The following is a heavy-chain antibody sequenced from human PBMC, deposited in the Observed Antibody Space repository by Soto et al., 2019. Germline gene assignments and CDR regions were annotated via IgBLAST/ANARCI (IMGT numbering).Heavy chain of an antibody. CDR3: ARCHSDSSGPGYLDS. V-gene: IGHV1-69*06. Sequence: QVRLVQSEAEVKKAGSSVKVSCKASGGTFISDGVTWVRQAPGQGLEWMGGVIPMFPKANYAQKFQGRATITADKSTSTVYMELHSLKSEDTALYYCARCHSDSSGPGYLDSWGQGTLVTVTS. CDR1: GGTFISDG. CDR2: VIPMFPKA. J-gene: IGHJ4*02. D-gene: IGHD3-22*01.